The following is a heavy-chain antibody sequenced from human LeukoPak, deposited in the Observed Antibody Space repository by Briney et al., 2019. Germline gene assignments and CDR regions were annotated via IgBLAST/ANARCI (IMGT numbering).Heavy chain of an antibody. CDR2: VYYSGST. CDR1: GGSVSGYY. V-gene: IGHV4-59*02. D-gene: IGHD3-22*01. CDR3: ARLSGYSSGHYYSDY. Sequence: TSETLSLTCVVSGGSVSGYYWGWIRQPPGRGLEWIGYVYYSGSTNYNPSFKSRITISVDTSRNQFSLKLSSVTAADTAVYYCARLSGYSSGHYYSDYWGQGTLVTVSS. J-gene: IGHJ4*02.